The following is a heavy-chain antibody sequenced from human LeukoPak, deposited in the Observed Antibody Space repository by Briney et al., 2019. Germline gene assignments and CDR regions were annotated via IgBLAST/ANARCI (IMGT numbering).Heavy chain of an antibody. Sequence: GGSLRLSCAASGFTFSSYWMSWVRQAPGKGLEWVANIKQDGSEKYYVDSAKGRFTISRDNAKNSLYLQMSSLRAEDTALYFCARETRSNAFDVWGQGTMVTVSS. CDR3: ARETRSNAFDV. CDR1: GFTFSSYW. V-gene: IGHV3-7*03. CDR2: IKQDGSEK. D-gene: IGHD1-1*01. J-gene: IGHJ3*01.